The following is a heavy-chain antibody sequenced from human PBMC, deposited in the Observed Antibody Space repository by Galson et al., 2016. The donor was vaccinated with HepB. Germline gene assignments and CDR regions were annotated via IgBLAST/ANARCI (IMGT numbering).Heavy chain of an antibody. CDR3: AKDVLRGSDYTVG. J-gene: IGHJ4*02. CDR2: ISSSGTST. Sequence: SLRLSCAASGFTFSTFSNYGMSWVRQAPGQGLEWVSGISSSGTSTYYADSVKGRFTISRDNSKNTLFLQMNSLRAEDTAVYYCAKDVLRGSDYTVGWGQGTLVTVSS. V-gene: IGHV3-23*01. D-gene: IGHD3-16*01. CDR1: GFTFSTFSNYG.